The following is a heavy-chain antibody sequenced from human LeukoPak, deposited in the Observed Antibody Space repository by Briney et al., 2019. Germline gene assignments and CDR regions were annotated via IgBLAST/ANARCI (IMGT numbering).Heavy chain of an antibody. CDR1: GYTFTGYY. D-gene: IGHD3-22*01. CDR2: INPNSGGT. CDR3: SRVFSSSGYYFFDY. Sequence: ASVKVSCKASGYTFTGYYMHWVRQAPGQGLEWMGWINPNSGGTNYAQKFQGRVTMTRDTSISTAYMELNRLRSDDTAVYYCSRVFSSSGYYFFDYWGQGTLDTVSS. J-gene: IGHJ4*02. V-gene: IGHV1-2*02.